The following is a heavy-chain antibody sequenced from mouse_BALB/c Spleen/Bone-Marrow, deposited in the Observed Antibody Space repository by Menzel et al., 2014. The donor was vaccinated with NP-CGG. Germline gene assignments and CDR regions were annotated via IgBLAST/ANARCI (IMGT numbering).Heavy chain of an antibody. V-gene: IGHV1-54*01. Sequence: QVQLQQSGGELVRPGTSVRVSCRASGYAFTNHLIEWVKQRPGQGLEWIGVINPGDGDSILNEKFKGKATLTADKSSSTAYMQLNSRTSDDSAVYFCERRLRDYWGPGTTLTVSS. D-gene: IGHD6-5*01. J-gene: IGHJ2*01. CDR2: INPGDGDS. CDR3: ERRLRDY. CDR1: GYAFTNHL.